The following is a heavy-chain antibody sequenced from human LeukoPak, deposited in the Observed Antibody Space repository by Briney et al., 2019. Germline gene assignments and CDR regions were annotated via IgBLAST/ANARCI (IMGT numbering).Heavy chain of an antibody. Sequence: SETLSLTCTVSGGSISSYYWSWIRQPPGKGLEWIGYIYTSGSTNYNPSLKSRVTISADTSKNQFSLKLSSVTAADTAVYYCARAGGYSSSWYLFLRNWFDSWGQGTLVTVS. D-gene: IGHD6-13*01. CDR1: GGSISSYY. J-gene: IGHJ5*01. V-gene: IGHV4-4*09. CDR2: IYTSGST. CDR3: ARAGGYSSSWYLFLRNWFDS.